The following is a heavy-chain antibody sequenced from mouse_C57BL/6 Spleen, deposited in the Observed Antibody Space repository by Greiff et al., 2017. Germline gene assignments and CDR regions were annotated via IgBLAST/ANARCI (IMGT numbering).Heavy chain of an antibody. CDR3: ARETSSNYAKDY. CDR2: IHPNSGST. D-gene: IGHD2-13*01. V-gene: IGHV1-64*01. CDR1: GYTFTSYW. Sequence: QVQLQQSGAELVKPGASVKLSCKASGYTFTSYWMHWVKQRPGQGLEWIGMIHPNSGSTNYNEKFKSKATLTVDKSSSTAYMQLSSLTSEDSAVYYCARETSSNYAKDYWGQGTSVTVSS. J-gene: IGHJ4*01.